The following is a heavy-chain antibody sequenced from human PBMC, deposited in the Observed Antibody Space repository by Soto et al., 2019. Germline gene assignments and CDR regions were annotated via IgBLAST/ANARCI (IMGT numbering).Heavy chain of an antibody. CDR2: IWYDGSNK. D-gene: IGHD5-18*01. CDR1: GFNFSSYG. CDR3: APQHSYGDDALDI. J-gene: IGHJ3*02. Sequence: PGGSQRLSYAASGFNFSSYGMHWVRQDPGKGLEWVAVIWYDGSNKYYADSVKGRFTISRDNSKNTLYLQMNSLRAEDTAVYYCAPQHSYGDDALDIWGQGTMVTVSS. V-gene: IGHV3-33*01.